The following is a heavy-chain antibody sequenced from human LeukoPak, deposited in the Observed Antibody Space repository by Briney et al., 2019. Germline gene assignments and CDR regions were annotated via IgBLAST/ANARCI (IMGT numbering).Heavy chain of an antibody. V-gene: IGHV5-51*01. J-gene: IGHJ6*03. CDR2: IYPGDSDT. D-gene: IGHD3-22*01. CDR1: GYSFTSYW. Sequence: GESPKISCKGSGYSFTSYWIGWVRQMPGKGLEWMGIIYPGDSDTRYSPSFQGQVTISADKSISTAYLQWSSLKASDTAMYYCARLPYYYDSSGYSYYYYMDVWGKGTTVTVSS. CDR3: ARLPYYYDSSGYSYYYYMDV.